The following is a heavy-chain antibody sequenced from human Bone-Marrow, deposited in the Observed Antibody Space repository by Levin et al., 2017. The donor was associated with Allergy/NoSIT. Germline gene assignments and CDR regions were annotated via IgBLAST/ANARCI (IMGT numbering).Heavy chain of an antibody. D-gene: IGHD3-22*01. V-gene: IGHV3-48*02. CDR3: ARDPARGYYDSSGYSGDH. CDR2: ISSSGDST. CDR1: GFSFWHYT. Sequence: GGSLRLSCAASGFSFWHYTMNWVRQAPGKGLEWVSCISSSGDSTYYADSVKGRFTISRDNAKNSLYLQLNRLRDEDTALYYCARDPARGYYDSSGYSGDHWGQGALVTVSS. J-gene: IGHJ4*02.